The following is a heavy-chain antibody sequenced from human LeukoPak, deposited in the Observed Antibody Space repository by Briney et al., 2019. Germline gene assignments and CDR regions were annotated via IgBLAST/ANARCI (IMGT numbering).Heavy chain of an antibody. J-gene: IGHJ4*02. V-gene: IGHV4-34*01. CDR3: ARGYLAYYDSSGYVPYYFDY. CDR1: GGSFSGYY. D-gene: IGHD3-22*01. CDR2: INHSGST. Sequence: SETLSLTCAVYGGSFSGYYWSWIRQPPGKGLEWIGEINHSGSTNYNPSLKSRVTISVDTSKNQFSLKLSSVTAADTAVYYCARGYLAYYDSSGYVPYYFDYGGQGTLVTVSS.